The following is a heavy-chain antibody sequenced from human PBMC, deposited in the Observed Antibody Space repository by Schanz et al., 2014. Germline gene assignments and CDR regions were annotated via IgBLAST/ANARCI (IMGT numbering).Heavy chain of an antibody. D-gene: IGHD6-19*01. CDR1: GFRFKTYE. Sequence: EVQLVESGGGVVQPGGSLRLSCAVSGFRFKTYEMNWVRQVRGKGLEWVSSISPSGDTHYLASVKGRFTISRENAKSSLYLQMDHLRVEDTAAYYCAGAAVGFIVDAFDLWGRGTMVIVSS. V-gene: IGHV3-13*01. CDR2: ISPSGDT. CDR3: AGAAVGFIVDAFDL. J-gene: IGHJ3*01.